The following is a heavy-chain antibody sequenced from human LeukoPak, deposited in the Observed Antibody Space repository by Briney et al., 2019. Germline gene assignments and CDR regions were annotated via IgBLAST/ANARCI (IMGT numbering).Heavy chain of an antibody. CDR1: GGSFSGYY. J-gene: IGHJ5*02. D-gene: IGHD5-24*01. Sequence: SETLSLTCAVYGGSFSGYYWSWIRQPPGKGLEWIGEINHSGGTNYNPSLKSRVTISVDTSKNQFSLKLSSVTAADTAVYYCARGGMGNWFDPWGQGTLVTVSS. CDR3: ARGGMGNWFDP. CDR2: INHSGGT. V-gene: IGHV4-34*01.